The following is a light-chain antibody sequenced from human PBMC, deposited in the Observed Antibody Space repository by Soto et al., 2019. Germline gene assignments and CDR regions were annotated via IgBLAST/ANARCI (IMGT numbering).Light chain of an antibody. J-gene: IGKJ3*01. CDR1: QSVLYRSNNKDY. V-gene: IGKV4-1*01. CDR3: QQYYTTPIT. CDR2: WAS. Sequence: DIVMTQSPDSLAVSLGERATINCKSSQSVLYRSNNKDYLAWYQQKPGQPPKLLIYWASTRESGVPDRFSDSGSGTDFTLTISSLQAEDVAVYYCQQYYTTPITFGPGTKVDIK.